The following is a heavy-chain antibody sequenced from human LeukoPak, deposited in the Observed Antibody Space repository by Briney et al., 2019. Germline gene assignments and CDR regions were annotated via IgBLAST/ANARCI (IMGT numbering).Heavy chain of an antibody. CDR2: ISYDGSNK. CDR3: ARSRSSGSSPGSLDY. J-gene: IGHJ4*02. CDR1: GFTFSSYA. Sequence: PGGSLRLSCAASGFTFSSYAMHWVRQAPGKGLEWVAVISYDGSNKYYADSVKGRFTISRDNSKNTLYLQMNSLRAEDTAVYYCARSRSSGSSPGSLDYWGQGTLVTVSS. V-gene: IGHV3-30-3*01. D-gene: IGHD1-26*01.